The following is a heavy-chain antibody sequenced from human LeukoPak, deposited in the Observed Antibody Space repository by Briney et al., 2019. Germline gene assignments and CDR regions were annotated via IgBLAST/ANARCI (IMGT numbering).Heavy chain of an antibody. Sequence: GGSLRLSCAASGFTFSGYSMNWVRQAPGKGLEWVSSISSSSSYIYYADSVKGRFTISRDNAKNSLYLQMNSLRAEDTAVFYCARVFSSGWPVDYWGQGTLVTASS. J-gene: IGHJ4*02. D-gene: IGHD6-19*01. CDR1: GFTFSGYS. CDR3: ARVFSSGWPVDY. CDR2: ISSSSSYI. V-gene: IGHV3-21*01.